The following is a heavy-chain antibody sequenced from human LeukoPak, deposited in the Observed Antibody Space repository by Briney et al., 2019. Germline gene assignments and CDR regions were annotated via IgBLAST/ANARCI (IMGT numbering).Heavy chain of an antibody. CDR1: GASISSYD. CDR2: IYYSGST. D-gene: IGHD3-3*01. V-gene: IGHV4-59*01. CDR3: ARGRTIFGVVIIPYYYYMDV. J-gene: IGHJ6*03. Sequence: SETLSLTCTVSGASISSYDWSWIRQPPGKGLEWIGYIYYSGSTNYNPSLKSRVTISVDTSKNQFSLKLSSVTAADTAVYYCARGRTIFGVVIIPYYYYMDVWGKGTTVTVSS.